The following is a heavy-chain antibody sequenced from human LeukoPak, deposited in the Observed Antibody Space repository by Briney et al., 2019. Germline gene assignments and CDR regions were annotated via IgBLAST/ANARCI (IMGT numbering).Heavy chain of an antibody. Sequence: HGESLKISCKGSGYSFTSYWISWVRQMPGKGLEWMGRIDPSDSYTNYSPSFQGHVTISADKSISTAYLQWSSLKASDTAMYYCASGTLDSFDSWGQGTLVTVSS. CDR1: GYSFTSYW. CDR3: ASGTLDSFDS. J-gene: IGHJ4*02. CDR2: IDPSDSYT. V-gene: IGHV5-10-1*01.